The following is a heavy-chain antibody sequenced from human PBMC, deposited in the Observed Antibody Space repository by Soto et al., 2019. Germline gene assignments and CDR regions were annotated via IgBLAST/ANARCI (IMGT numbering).Heavy chain of an antibody. Sequence: SETLSLTCTVSGGSISSYYWSWIRQPPGKGLEWIGYIYYSGSTNYNPSLKSRVTISVDTSKNQFSLELSSVTAADTAVYYCARECRSTSCCPSGGSFDYWGQGTLVTVPS. CDR2: IYYSGST. V-gene: IGHV4-59*01. J-gene: IGHJ4*02. CDR1: GGSISSYY. D-gene: IGHD2-2*01. CDR3: ARECRSTSCCPSGGSFDY.